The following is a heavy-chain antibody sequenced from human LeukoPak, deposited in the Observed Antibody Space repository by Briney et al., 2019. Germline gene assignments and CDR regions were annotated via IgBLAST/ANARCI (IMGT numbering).Heavy chain of an antibody. J-gene: IGHJ4*02. CDR3: ASHYDSSGYYGFDY. V-gene: IGHV4-4*07. Sequence: SETLSLTCTVSGGSISSYYWSWIRQPAGKGLEWIGRIYTSGSTNYNPSLKSRVTMSVDTSKNQFSLKLSSVTAADTAAYYCASHYDSSGYYGFDYWGQGTLVTVSS. CDR1: GGSISSYY. D-gene: IGHD3-22*01. CDR2: IYTSGST.